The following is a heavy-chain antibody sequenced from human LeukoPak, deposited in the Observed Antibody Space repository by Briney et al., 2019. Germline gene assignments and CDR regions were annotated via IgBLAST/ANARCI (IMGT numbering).Heavy chain of an antibody. V-gene: IGHV4-34*01. CDR1: GVSFSGYY. D-gene: IGHD6-13*01. CDR3: ARALVLDY. Sequence: ASETLSLTCAVCGVSFSGYYWSWIRQPPGKGLEWIGEINHSGSTNYNPSLKSRVTISVDTSKNQFSLKLSSVTAADTAVYYCARALVLDYWGQGTLVTVSS. CDR2: INHSGST. J-gene: IGHJ4*02.